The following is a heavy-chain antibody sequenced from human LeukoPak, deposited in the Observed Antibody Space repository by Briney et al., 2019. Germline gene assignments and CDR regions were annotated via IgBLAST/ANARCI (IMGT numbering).Heavy chain of an antibody. J-gene: IGHJ5*02. CDR1: GFIFSQYS. D-gene: IGHD5-12*01. CDR3: ARDAGNSGYGCDL. V-gene: IGHV3-48*01. Sequence: GGSQRLSCAASGFIFSQYSMNWVRQAPGKGLEWVSHIRSSSETFYADSVKGRFTISRDNARNSLYLQMNNLRGEDTAIYYCARDAGNSGYGCDLWGQGTLVTVSS. CDR2: IRSSSET.